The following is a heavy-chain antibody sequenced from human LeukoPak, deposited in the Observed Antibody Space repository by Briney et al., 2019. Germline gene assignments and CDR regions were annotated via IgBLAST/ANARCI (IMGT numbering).Heavy chain of an antibody. J-gene: IGHJ5*02. CDR1: GGTFSSYA. CDR2: IIPIFGTA. CDR3: ARASQRTTGTNNWFDP. D-gene: IGHD1-1*01. V-gene: IGHV1-69*13. Sequence: ASVKVSCKASGGTFSSYAISWVRQAPGQGLEWMGGIIPIFGTANYAQKFQGRVTITADESTSTAYMELSSLRSEDTAVYYCARASQRTTGTNNWFDPWGQGTLVTVSS.